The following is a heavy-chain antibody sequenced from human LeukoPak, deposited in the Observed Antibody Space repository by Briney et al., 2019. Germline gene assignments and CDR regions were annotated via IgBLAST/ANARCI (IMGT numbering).Heavy chain of an antibody. CDR1: GFTFSSYW. Sequence: GGSLGLSCAASGFTFSSYWMSWVRQAPGKGLEWVANIKQDGSEKYYVDSVKGRFTISRDNAKNSLYLQMNSLRAEDTAVYYCARALEVLRYFDWLFPFDYWGQGTLVTVSS. CDR2: IKQDGSEK. V-gene: IGHV3-7*01. D-gene: IGHD3-9*01. J-gene: IGHJ4*02. CDR3: ARALEVLRYFDWLFPFDY.